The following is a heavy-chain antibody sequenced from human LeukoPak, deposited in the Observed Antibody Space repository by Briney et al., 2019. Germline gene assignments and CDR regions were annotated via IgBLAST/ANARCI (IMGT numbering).Heavy chain of an antibody. Sequence: PTESLPLACTVYVCSIKNLYGGSVRQPAGRGQELDGRILSRGTTNYNPSLKSRVTVSLDTSKNQFSLKLSSVNAADTAVYYCARGRYDNLTGHLARLDVWGQGTTVIVSS. J-gene: IGHJ6*01. CDR1: VCSIKNLY. CDR2: ILSRGTT. D-gene: IGHD3-9*01. CDR3: ARGRYDNLTGHLARLDV. V-gene: IGHV4-59*10.